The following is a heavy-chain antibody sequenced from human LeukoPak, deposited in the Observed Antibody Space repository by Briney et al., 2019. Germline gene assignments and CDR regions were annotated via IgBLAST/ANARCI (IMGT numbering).Heavy chain of an antibody. CDR1: GGSISSYY. CDR3: ARVLMIVDDGMDV. D-gene: IGHD3-22*01. V-gene: IGHV4-59*01. J-gene: IGHJ6*02. Sequence: PSETLSLTCTVSGGSISSYYWSWIRQPPGKGLEWIGYIYYSGSTNYNPSLKSRVTISVDTSKNQFSLKLSSVTAADTAVYYCARVLMIVDDGMDVWGQGTTVTVSS. CDR2: IYYSGST.